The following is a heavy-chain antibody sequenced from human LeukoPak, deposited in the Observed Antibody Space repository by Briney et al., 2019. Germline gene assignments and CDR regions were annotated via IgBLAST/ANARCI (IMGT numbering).Heavy chain of an antibody. CDR3: ARSYCSGGRCYWYYFDY. Sequence: GASVKVSCKASGGTFSSYAISWVRQAPGQGLEWMGWINAGNGNTKYSQKFQGRVTITRDTSASTAYMELSSLRSEDTAVYYCARSYCSGGRCYWYYFDYWGQGTLVTVSS. J-gene: IGHJ4*02. V-gene: IGHV1-3*01. CDR2: INAGNGNT. CDR1: GGTFSSYA. D-gene: IGHD2-15*01.